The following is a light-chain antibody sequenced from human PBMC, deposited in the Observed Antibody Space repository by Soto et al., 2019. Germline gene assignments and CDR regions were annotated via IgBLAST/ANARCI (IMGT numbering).Light chain of an antibody. CDR2: AAA. CDR1: QSIGNY. V-gene: IGKV1-39*01. J-gene: IGKJ1*01. Sequence: DIQMTQSPSSLSASVGDRVTITCRASQSIGNYLTWYQCKPGEAPKVLIFAAATVQRGVPSRFSGSGSGTYFTLTISNLQPDDFAIYYCQQSHRPPWTFGQGTRVDIK. CDR3: QQSHRPPWT.